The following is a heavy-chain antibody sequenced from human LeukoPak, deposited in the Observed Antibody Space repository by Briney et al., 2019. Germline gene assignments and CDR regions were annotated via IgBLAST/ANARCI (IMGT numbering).Heavy chain of an antibody. CDR2: IYYSGCT. Sequence: SETLSLTCTVSGGSISSGDYYWSWIRQPPGKGLEWIGYIYYSGCTYYNPSLKSRVTISVDTSKNQFSLKLSSVTAADTAVYYCARGGGDRAYYYYGMDVWGQGTTVTVSS. V-gene: IGHV4-30-4*01. CDR3: ARGGGDRAYYYYGMDV. J-gene: IGHJ6*02. CDR1: GGSISSGDYY. D-gene: IGHD2-21*02.